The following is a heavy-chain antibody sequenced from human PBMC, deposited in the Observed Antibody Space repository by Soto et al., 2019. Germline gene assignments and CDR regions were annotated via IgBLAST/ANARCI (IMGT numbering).Heavy chain of an antibody. Sequence: PSETLSLTCTVSGGSLKSSSHYWSWIRQPPGKGLEWIGYIYHFGTTKYNPSLESRVVISVDTSKNKFSLKVPSVTAADTAIYFCARGGSYVGFDSWGQGARVTVSS. V-gene: IGHV4-61*01. CDR3: ARGGSYVGFDS. CDR1: GGSLKSSSHY. J-gene: IGHJ4*02. CDR2: IYHFGTT. D-gene: IGHD1-26*01.